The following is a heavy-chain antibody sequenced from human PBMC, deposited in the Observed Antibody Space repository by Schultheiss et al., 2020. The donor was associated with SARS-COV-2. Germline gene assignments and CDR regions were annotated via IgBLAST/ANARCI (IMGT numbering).Heavy chain of an antibody. Sequence: GSLRLSCAASGFTVSSNYMSWVRQAPGKGLEWMGYIYHSGSIYYNPSLKSRVTISVDTSKNQFSLKLNSVTAADTAVYYCARGFGAGPFDFWGQGTTVTVSS. V-gene: IGHV4-59*02. J-gene: IGHJ3*01. D-gene: IGHD3-10*01. CDR1: GFTVSSNY. CDR3: ARGFGAGPFDF. CDR2: IYHSGSI.